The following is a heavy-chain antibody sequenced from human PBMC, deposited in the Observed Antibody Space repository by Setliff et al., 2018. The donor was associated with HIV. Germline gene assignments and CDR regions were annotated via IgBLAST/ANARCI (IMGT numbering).Heavy chain of an antibody. V-gene: IGHV3-30*04. J-gene: IGHJ4*01. Sequence: GGSLRLSCAASGFNFNNHAMHWVRQAPGKGPECVAVISDDGSAKYYGDSVKGRFTISRDNSKDTLYLDLNSLRSEDTAVYYCARGGASSLPLDYWGHGTLVTVSS. D-gene: IGHD6-13*01. CDR1: GFNFNNHA. CDR2: ISDDGSAK. CDR3: ARGGASSLPLDY.